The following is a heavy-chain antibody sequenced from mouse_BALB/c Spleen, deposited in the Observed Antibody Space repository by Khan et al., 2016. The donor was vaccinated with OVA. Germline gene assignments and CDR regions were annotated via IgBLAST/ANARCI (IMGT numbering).Heavy chain of an antibody. CDR2: INSYTGEP. Sequence: QIQLVQSGPELKKPGETVKISCKASGYTFTNYGMNWVKQAPGTGLKWMGWINSYTGEPTHGDDFKGRFAFSLEASANTAYLQINNSNNEDTATYVCARRNYRYYRLFDVWGAGTTVSVSS. CDR3: ARRNYRYYRLFDV. J-gene: IGHJ1*01. CDR1: GYTFTNYG. V-gene: IGHV9-3-1*01. D-gene: IGHD2-14*01.